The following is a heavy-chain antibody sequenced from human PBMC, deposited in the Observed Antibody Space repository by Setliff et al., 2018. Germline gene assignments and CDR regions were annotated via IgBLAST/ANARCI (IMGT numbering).Heavy chain of an antibody. D-gene: IGHD1-26*01. CDR3: ARSPPNRGVGQGHHMDV. Sequence: ASVKVSCKASGYTFTSYYMHWVRQAPGQGLEWMGIINPSGGSTSYAQKFQGRVTMTRDTSTSTVYMERSSLRSEDTAVYYCARSPPNRGVGQGHHMDVWGKGTSVTVSS. CDR2: INPSGGST. V-gene: IGHV1-46*01. J-gene: IGHJ6*03. CDR1: GYTFTSYY.